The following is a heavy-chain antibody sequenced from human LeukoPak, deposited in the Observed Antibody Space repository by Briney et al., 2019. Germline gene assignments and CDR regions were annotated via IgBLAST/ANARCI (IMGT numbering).Heavy chain of an antibody. D-gene: IGHD5-18*01. CDR3: ARTEPGSYGPNYFDY. Sequence: PGGSLRLSCAASGFTFSSYAMSWVRQAPGKGLEWVSAISGSGGSTYYADSVKGRFTISRDNSKNTLYLQMNSLRAEDTAVYYCARTEPGSYGPNYFDYWGQGTLVTVSS. J-gene: IGHJ4*02. V-gene: IGHV3-23*01. CDR2: ISGSGGST. CDR1: GFTFSSYA.